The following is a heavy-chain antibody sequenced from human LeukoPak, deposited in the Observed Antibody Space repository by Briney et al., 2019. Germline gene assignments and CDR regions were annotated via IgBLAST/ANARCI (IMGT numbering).Heavy chain of an antibody. CDR1: GFTFTSYP. D-gene: IGHD6-13*01. V-gene: IGHV3-23*01. J-gene: IGHJ5*02. CDR3: AKDNRPYSSGWYVDP. CDR2: ISATGDRT. Sequence: GGSLRLSCAASGFTFTSYPMTWVRQAAGKGLEWVSTISATGDRTHYADAVKGRFTISRDNSRNTVYLQMTSLRAEDTATYYCAKDNRPYSSGWYVDPWGRGILVTVSS.